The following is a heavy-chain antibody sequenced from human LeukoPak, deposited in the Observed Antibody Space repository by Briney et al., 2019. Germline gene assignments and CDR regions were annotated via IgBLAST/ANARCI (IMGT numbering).Heavy chain of an antibody. CDR2: ISSSGSTI. V-gene: IGHV3-11*04. CDR3: APYCSSTSCYKYFQH. Sequence: GGSLRLSCAASGFTFSDYYMSWIRQAPGKGLEWVSYISSSGSTIYYADSVKGRFTISRDNAKNSLYLQMNSLRAEDTAVYYCAPYCSSTSCYKYFQHWGQGTLVTVSS. CDR1: GFTFSDYY. J-gene: IGHJ1*01. D-gene: IGHD2-2*02.